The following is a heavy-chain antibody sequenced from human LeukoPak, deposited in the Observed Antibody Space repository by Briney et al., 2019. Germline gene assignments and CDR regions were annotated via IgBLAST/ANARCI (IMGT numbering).Heavy chain of an antibody. CDR2: ISGSGGST. V-gene: IGHV3-23*01. Sequence: PGGSLRLSCAASGFTFSSYAMNWVRQAPGKGLEWVSEISGSGGSTYYADSVKGRFTISRDNSKNTLYLQMNSLRAEDTAVYYCARDDYVLGFDPWGQGTLVTVSS. CDR1: GFTFSSYA. D-gene: IGHD3-16*01. CDR3: ARDDYVLGFDP. J-gene: IGHJ5*02.